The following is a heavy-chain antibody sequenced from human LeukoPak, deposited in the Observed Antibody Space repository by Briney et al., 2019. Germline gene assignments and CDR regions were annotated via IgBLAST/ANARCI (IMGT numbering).Heavy chain of an antibody. CDR2: ISYDGSNK. CDR3: AKGVLTGTGELDY. J-gene: IGHJ4*02. D-gene: IGHD1-7*01. V-gene: IGHV3-30*18. CDR1: GFTFSSYG. Sequence: GGSLRLSCAASGFTFSSYGMHWVRQAPGKGLEWVAVISYDGSNKYYADSVKGRFTISRDNSKNTLYLQMNSLRAEDTAVYYCAKGVLTGTGELDYWGQGTLVTVSS.